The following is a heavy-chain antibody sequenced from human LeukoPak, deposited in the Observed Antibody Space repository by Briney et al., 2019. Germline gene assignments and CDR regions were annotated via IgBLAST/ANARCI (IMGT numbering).Heavy chain of an antibody. CDR2: ISGSSSSI. Sequence: GGSLRLSCVASGFTFSSYSINWVRQAPGKALEWISYISGSSSSIYYADSVKGRFTISRDNAKNSLYLQMNSLRAEDTAVYYCARYSGAYSGAFDIWGQGTMVTVSS. J-gene: IGHJ3*02. CDR1: GFTFSSYS. V-gene: IGHV3-48*01. D-gene: IGHD1-26*01. CDR3: ARYSGAYSGAFDI.